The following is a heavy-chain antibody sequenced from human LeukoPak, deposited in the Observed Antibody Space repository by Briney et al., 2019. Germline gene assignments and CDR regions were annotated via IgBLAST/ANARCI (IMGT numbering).Heavy chain of an antibody. V-gene: IGHV3-48*03. Sequence: GGSLRLSCAASGFTFSIYEMNWVRQAPGKGLEWVSYISSSRSNTIYYADSVKGRFTISRDDAKNSLYLQMSSLRVEDTAIYYCAKDQAWLRFDYWGQGTLVTVSS. J-gene: IGHJ4*02. CDR1: GFTFSIYE. CDR3: AKDQAWLRFDY. D-gene: IGHD5-12*01. CDR2: ISSSRSNTI.